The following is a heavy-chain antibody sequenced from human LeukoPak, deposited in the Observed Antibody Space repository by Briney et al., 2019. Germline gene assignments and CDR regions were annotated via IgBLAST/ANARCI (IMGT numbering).Heavy chain of an antibody. Sequence: GGSLRLSCAASGFTFSSYSMNWVRQAPGKGLEWVSSISSSSSYIYYADSVKGRFTISRDNAKNSLYLQMNSLRAEDTAVYYCARGTRLAGPGDYWGQGTLVTVSS. D-gene: IGHD5-12*01. CDR3: ARGTRLAGPGDY. CDR1: GFTFSSYS. CDR2: ISSSSSYI. V-gene: IGHV3-21*01. J-gene: IGHJ4*02.